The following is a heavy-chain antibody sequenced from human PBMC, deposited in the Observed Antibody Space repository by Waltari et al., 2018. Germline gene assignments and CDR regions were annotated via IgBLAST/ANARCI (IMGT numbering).Heavy chain of an antibody. V-gene: IGHV4-34*01. Sequence: QVQLQQWGAGLLKPSETLSLTCAVYGGSFSGYYWSWIRQPPGKGLEWIGEINHSGSTNYNPSLKSRVTISVDTSKNQFSLKLRSVTAADTAVYYCARGAGSSWYYDYWGQGTLVTVSS. D-gene: IGHD6-13*01. CDR2: INHSGST. CDR3: ARGAGSSWYYDY. CDR1: GGSFSGYY. J-gene: IGHJ4*02.